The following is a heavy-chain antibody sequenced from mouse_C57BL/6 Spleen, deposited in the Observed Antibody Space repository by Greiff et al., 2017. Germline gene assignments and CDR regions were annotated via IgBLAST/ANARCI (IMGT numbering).Heavy chain of an antibody. D-gene: IGHD1-1*01. CDR3: TRADYYGSSSPFDY. CDR2: ISSGGDYI. V-gene: IGHV5-9-1*02. CDR1: GFTFSSYA. Sequence: EVQVVESGEGLVKPGGSLKLSCAASGFTFSSYAMSWVRQTPEKRLEWVAYISSGGDYIYYADTVKGRFTISRDNARNTLYLQMSSLKSEDTAMYYCTRADYYGSSSPFDYWGQGTTLTVSS. J-gene: IGHJ2*01.